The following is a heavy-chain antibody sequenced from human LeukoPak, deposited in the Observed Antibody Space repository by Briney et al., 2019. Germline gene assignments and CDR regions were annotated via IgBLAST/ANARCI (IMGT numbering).Heavy chain of an antibody. CDR1: GGSISGYY. J-gene: IGHJ4*02. V-gene: IGHV4-59*08. CDR3: ARHSRRRNFDN. CDR2: IYYSGST. D-gene: IGHD2-21*01. Sequence: SETLSLTCTVSGGSISGYYWSWIRQPPGKGLEWIWYIYYSGSTTYNPSLESRVTISVDASKNQSSLKRSSMTAADTARYYCARHSRRRNFDNWGQGALVTVSS.